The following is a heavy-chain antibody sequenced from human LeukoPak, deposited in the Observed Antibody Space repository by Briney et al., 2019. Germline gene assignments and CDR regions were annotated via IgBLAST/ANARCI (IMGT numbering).Heavy chain of an antibody. D-gene: IGHD2-15*01. Sequence: GGSLILSCSASGFTFSSYEMNWVRQAPGKGLEWVSYISSSGSTIYYADSVKGRFTISRDNAKNSLYLQMNSLRAEDTAVYYCAIFEVVVVAGNAFDIWGQGTMVTVSS. V-gene: IGHV3-48*03. CDR3: AIFEVVVVAGNAFDI. CDR1: GFTFSSYE. CDR2: ISSSGSTI. J-gene: IGHJ3*02.